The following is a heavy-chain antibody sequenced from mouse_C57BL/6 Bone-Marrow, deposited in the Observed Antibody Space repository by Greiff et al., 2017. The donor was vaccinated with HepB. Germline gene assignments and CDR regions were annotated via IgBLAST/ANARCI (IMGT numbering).Heavy chain of an antibody. CDR1: GYAFSSSW. CDR3: ARLGYGSSYDY. Sequence: QVQLKESGPELVKPGASVKISCKASGYAFSSSWMNWVKQRPGKGLEWIGRIYPGDGDTNYNGKFKGKATLTADKSSSTAYMQLSSLTSEDSAVYFCARLGYGSSYDYWGQGTTLTVSS. J-gene: IGHJ2*01. CDR2: IYPGDGDT. V-gene: IGHV1-82*01. D-gene: IGHD1-1*01.